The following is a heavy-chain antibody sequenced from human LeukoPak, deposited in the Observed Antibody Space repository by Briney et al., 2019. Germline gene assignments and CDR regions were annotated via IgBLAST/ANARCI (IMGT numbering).Heavy chain of an antibody. CDR3: ASHGRVEGIGTSLDY. CDR1: GGTFSSYA. D-gene: IGHD1-7*01. J-gene: IGHJ4*02. Sequence: SVKVSCKASGGTFSSYAISWVRQAPGQGLEWMGRIIPIFGTANYAQKFQGRVTITTDESTSTAYMGLSSLRSEDTAVYYCASHGRVEGIGTSLDYWGQGTLVTVSS. CDR2: IIPIFGTA. V-gene: IGHV1-69*05.